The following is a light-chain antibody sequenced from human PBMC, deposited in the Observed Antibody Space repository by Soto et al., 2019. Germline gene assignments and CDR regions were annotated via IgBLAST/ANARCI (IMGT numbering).Light chain of an antibody. CDR3: QQYNNWPPWT. V-gene: IGKV3-15*01. Sequence: EIVLTQSQVTLSVSPGERATLSCRASQSVSRKLAWYQQKPGQAPRLLIYGASTRATGIPARFSGSGSGTDFTLTISSLQSEDFAVYYCQQYNNWPPWTFGQGTKVDIK. CDR2: GAS. J-gene: IGKJ1*01. CDR1: QSVSRK.